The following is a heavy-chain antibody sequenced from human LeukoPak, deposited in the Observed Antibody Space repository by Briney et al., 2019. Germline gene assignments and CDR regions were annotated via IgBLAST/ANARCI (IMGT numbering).Heavy chain of an antibody. D-gene: IGHD6-19*01. Sequence: GGSLRLSCAASGFTFSSYWMHWVRQAPGKGLVWVSRINSDGSSTSYADSVKGRFTISRDNAENTLYLQMNSLRAEDTAVYYCARDPRQWPLYYYYGMDVWGQGTTVTVSS. CDR2: INSDGSST. J-gene: IGHJ6*02. CDR3: ARDPRQWPLYYYYGMDV. V-gene: IGHV3-74*01. CDR1: GFTFSSYW.